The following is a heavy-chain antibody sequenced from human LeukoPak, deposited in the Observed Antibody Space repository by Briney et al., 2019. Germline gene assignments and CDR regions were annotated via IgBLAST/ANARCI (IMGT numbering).Heavy chain of an antibody. CDR2: IYYSGST. J-gene: IGHJ4*02. CDR1: GGSISSYY. V-gene: IGHV4-59*08. Sequence: SETLSLTCTVSGGSISSYYWSWIRQPPGKGLEWIGYIYYSGSTNYNPSLKSRVTISVDTSKNQFSLKLSSVTAADTAVYYCARHAPYGCNFDYWGQGTLVTVSS. CDR3: ARHAPYGCNFDY. D-gene: IGHD5-24*01.